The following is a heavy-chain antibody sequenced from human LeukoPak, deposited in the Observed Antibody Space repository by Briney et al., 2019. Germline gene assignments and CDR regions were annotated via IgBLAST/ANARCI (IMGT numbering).Heavy chain of an antibody. CDR1: GFTFSSYS. CDR3: ASPTASGVDP. J-gene: IGHJ5*02. V-gene: IGHV3-21*01. Sequence: GGSLRRSCAASGFTFSSYSMNWVPQAPGKGLEWVLSISSCSRYIYYADPVKGRFTVSRDNAKNSLYLQMNSLRAEDTAVSYCASPTASGVDPRGQGTLVTVSA. CDR2: ISSCSRYI.